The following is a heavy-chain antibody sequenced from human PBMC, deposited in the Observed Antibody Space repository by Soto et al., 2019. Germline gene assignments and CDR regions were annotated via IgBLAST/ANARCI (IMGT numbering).Heavy chain of an antibody. Sequence: QVQLVESGGGVVQPGRSLRLSCAASGFTFSSYAMHWVRQAPGKGLEWVAVISYDGSNKYYADSVKGRFTISRDNSKNTLYRQMNSLRAEDTAVYYCARGAARGYYYGMDVWGQGTTVTVSS. D-gene: IGHD1-26*01. J-gene: IGHJ6*02. CDR3: ARGAARGYYYGMDV. CDR2: ISYDGSNK. V-gene: IGHV3-30-3*01. CDR1: GFTFSSYA.